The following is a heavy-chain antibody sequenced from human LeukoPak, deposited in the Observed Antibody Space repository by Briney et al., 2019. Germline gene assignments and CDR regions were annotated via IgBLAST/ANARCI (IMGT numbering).Heavy chain of an antibody. V-gene: IGHV3-23*01. CDR1: TFTFSIYG. D-gene: IGHD2-15*01. Sequence: QSVGSLRLSCAASTFTFSIYGMSWVRQAPGKGLEWVAAINGSGGSTYYAAYVKGRFTISSDNSKNSLYLQMNSLRAEDTAVYYCAKDGYCSAGSCFSANDAFDIWGQGTMVTVSS. J-gene: IGHJ3*02. CDR3: AKDGYCSAGSCFSANDAFDI. CDR2: INGSGGST.